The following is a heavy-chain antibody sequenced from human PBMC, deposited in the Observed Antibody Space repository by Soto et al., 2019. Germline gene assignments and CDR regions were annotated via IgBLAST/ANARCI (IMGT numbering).Heavy chain of an antibody. CDR3: ARILGRNYYGMDV. V-gene: IGHV4-31*03. CDR1: GGSISSGGYY. J-gene: IGHJ6*02. D-gene: IGHD3-3*01. CDR2: IYYSGST. Sequence: PSETLSLTCTVSGGSISSGGYYWSWIRQHPGKGLEWSGYIYYSGSTYYNPSLKSRVTISVDTSKNQFSLKLSSVTAADTAVYYCARILGRNYYGMDVWGQGTTVTVSS.